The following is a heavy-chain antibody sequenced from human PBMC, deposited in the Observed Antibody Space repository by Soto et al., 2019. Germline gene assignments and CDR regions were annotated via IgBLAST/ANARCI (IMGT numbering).Heavy chain of an antibody. CDR1: GFTFSSYG. CDR2: ISYDGSNK. J-gene: IGHJ5*02. D-gene: IGHD2-21*02. CDR3: AKDERAYCGGDCYSDLHNWFDP. V-gene: IGHV3-30*18. Sequence: QVQLVESGGGVVQPGRSLRLSCAASGFTFSSYGMHWVRQAPGKGLEWVAVISYDGSNKYYADSVKGRFTISRDNSKNXXYXQXXSLRAEDTAVYYCAKDERAYCGGDCYSDLHNWFDPWGQGTLVTVSS.